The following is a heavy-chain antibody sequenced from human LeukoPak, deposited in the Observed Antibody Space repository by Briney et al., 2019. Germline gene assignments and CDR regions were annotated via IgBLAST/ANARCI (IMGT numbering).Heavy chain of an antibody. Sequence: GGSLRLSCAASGFTFSSYSMNWVRQAPGKGLEWVSYISSSSSTIYYAASVKGRFTISRDNAKNSLYLQMNSLRAEDTAVYYCARDFGSSRGIAAAEYYYYGMDVWGQGTTVTVSS. CDR3: ARDFGSSRGIAAAEYYYYGMDV. J-gene: IGHJ6*02. CDR2: ISSSSSTI. CDR1: GFTFSSYS. D-gene: IGHD6-13*01. V-gene: IGHV3-48*01.